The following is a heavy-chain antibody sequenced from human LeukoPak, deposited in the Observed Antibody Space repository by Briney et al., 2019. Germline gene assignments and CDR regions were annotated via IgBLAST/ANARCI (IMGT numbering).Heavy chain of an antibody. CDR2: IRGSGDTK. Sequence: GGSLRLSCAASGFTFDMYAMNWVRQAPGEGLEWVSSIRGSGDTKYYADSVKGRFTISTDNSKNTLYLLMNGLRAEDTAIYYCAKDGETSLPPYYFDSWGQGTLVTVSS. CDR1: GFTFDMYA. D-gene: IGHD2-2*01. V-gene: IGHV3-23*01. J-gene: IGHJ4*02. CDR3: AKDGETSLPPYYFDS.